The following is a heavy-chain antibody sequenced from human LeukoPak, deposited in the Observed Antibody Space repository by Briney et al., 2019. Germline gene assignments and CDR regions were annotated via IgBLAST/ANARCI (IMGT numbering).Heavy chain of an antibody. J-gene: IGHJ4*02. CDR3: ANRGGATLD. D-gene: IGHD1-26*01. CDR1: GFTFSSYA. V-gene: IGHV3-30-3*01. Sequence: GGSLRLSCAASGFTFSSYAMHWVRQAPGKGLEWVAVISYDGSNKYFADSVKGRFTISRDNSKNTLYLQMNSLRAEDTAVYYCANRGGATLDWGQGTLVTVSS. CDR2: ISYDGSNK.